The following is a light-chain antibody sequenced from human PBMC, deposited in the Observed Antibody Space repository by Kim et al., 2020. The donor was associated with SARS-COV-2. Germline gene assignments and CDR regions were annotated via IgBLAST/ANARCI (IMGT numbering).Light chain of an antibody. V-gene: IGLV3-9*01. Sequence: SYELTQPLSVSVALGQTARFTCGGNNIGGKNVHWYQQKPGQAPVVVIYRDSNRPSGIPERFSGSNSGNTATLTISRAQAGDEADYYCQVWDSSFVVFGGGTQLTVL. CDR3: QVWDSSFVV. CDR2: RDS. J-gene: IGLJ2*01. CDR1: NIGGKN.